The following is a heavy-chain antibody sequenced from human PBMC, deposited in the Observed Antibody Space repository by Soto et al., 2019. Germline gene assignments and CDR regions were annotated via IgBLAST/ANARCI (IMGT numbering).Heavy chain of an antibody. CDR2: IRAYNSNT. D-gene: IGHD2-15*01. CDR3: ARDLEPVVAATGPIN. V-gene: IGHV1-18*01. CDR1: GYTFTSYG. Sequence: GASVKVSCKASGYTFTSYGISWVRQAPGQRLEWMGWIRAYNSNTNYAQKLQGRVTMTTDTSTSTAYMELRSLRSDDTVVYYCARDLEPVVAATGPINWGQGTLVTVSS. J-gene: IGHJ4*02.